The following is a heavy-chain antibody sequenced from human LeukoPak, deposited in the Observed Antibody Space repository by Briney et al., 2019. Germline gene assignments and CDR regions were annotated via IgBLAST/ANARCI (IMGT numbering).Heavy chain of an antibody. Sequence: PGGSLRLSCAASGFTVSSNYMSWVRQAPGKGLEWVAVIWYDGSNKYYADSVKGRFTISRDNSKNTLYLQMNSLRAEDTAVYYCARDPTTVVTEGFDYWGQGTLVTVSS. CDR3: ARDPTTVVTEGFDY. V-gene: IGHV3-33*08. CDR2: IWYDGSNK. J-gene: IGHJ4*02. CDR1: GFTVSSNY. D-gene: IGHD4-17*01.